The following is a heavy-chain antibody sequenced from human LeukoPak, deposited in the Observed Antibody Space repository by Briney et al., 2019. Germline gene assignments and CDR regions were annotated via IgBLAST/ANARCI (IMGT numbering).Heavy chain of an antibody. CDR3: ARSSGWYSSLPFDY. CDR2: ISSGSNYI. CDR1: GFTFSSYS. Sequence: GGSLRLSCAASGFTFSSYSMNWVRQAPGKGLEWVSYISSGSNYIYYADSVKGRFTISRDNAKNSLYLQMNSLRAEDTAVYYCARSSGWYSSLPFDYWGQGTLVTVSS. V-gene: IGHV3-21*01. J-gene: IGHJ4*02. D-gene: IGHD6-19*01.